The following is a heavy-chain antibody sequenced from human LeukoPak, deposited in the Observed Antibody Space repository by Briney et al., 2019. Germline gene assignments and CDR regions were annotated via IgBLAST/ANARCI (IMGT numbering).Heavy chain of an antibody. Sequence: GGSLRLSCVASGFTFSNYWMTWVRQAPGKGLEWVANIREDGSEKNYADSVKGRFTISRDNAKNSLYLQMNSLRGEDTAYYCARARYSDFWGQGTLVTVSS. CDR3: ARARYSDF. J-gene: IGHJ4*02. CDR1: GFTFSNYW. V-gene: IGHV3-7*01. CDR2: IREDGSEK.